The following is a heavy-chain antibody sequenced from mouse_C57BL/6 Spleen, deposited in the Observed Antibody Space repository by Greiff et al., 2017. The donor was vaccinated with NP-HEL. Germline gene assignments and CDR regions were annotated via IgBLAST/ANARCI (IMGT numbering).Heavy chain of an antibody. J-gene: IGHJ2*01. CDR2: ISDGGSYT. Sequence: EVKLMESGGGLVKPGGSLKLSCAASGFTFSSYAMSWVRQTPEKRLEWVATISDGGSYTYYPDNVKGRFTISRDNAKNNLYLQMSHLKSEDTAMYYCARDGYGYCFDYWGQGTTLTVSS. CDR3: ARDGYGYCFDY. V-gene: IGHV5-4*01. D-gene: IGHD2-2*01. CDR1: GFTFSSYA.